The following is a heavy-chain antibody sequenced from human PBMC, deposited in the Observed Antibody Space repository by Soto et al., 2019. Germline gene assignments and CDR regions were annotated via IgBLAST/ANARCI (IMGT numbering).Heavy chain of an antibody. CDR1: GFTFDEYT. J-gene: IGHJ4*02. CDR3: AQGEGYGSRVRLF. CDR2: ISYDGSGT. V-gene: IGHV3-43*01. D-gene: IGHD2-2*01. Sequence: RLSCAASGFTFDEYTMHWVRQVPGKGLEWVSFISYDGSGTYYADSVKGRFTISRDNSKNSLYLQMSSLRTEDTALYYCAQGEGYGSRVRLFWGQGTLVTFAS.